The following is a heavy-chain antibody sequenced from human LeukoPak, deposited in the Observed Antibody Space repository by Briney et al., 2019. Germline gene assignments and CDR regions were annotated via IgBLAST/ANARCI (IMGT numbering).Heavy chain of an antibody. D-gene: IGHD2-21*02. J-gene: IGHJ4*02. CDR2: IWYDGKNK. Sequence: PGGSLRLSCEASGFLFNEYGMHWVRQAPGKGLEWMSTIWYDGKNKYYADSVRGRFTISRDNSKNTLFLQMSSLRAEDTAVYYCARQSLCSDCYGSFDYWGQGTRVTVSS. CDR3: ARQSLCSDCYGSFDY. V-gene: IGHV3-33*01. CDR1: GFLFNEYG.